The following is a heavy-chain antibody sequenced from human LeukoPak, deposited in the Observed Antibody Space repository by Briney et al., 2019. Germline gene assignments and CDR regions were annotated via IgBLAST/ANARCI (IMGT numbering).Heavy chain of an antibody. CDR3: ARPTSKLGSFDY. V-gene: IGHV4-61*02. D-gene: IGHD2/OR15-2a*01. J-gene: IGHJ4*02. Sequence: PSETLSLTCTVSGGSISSGSYYWSWIRQPAGKGLEWIGRIYTSGSTNYNPSLKSRVTISVDTSKNQFSLKLRSVTAADTAVYYCARPTSKLGSFDYWGQGTLVTVSS. CDR2: IYTSGST. CDR1: GGSISSGSYY.